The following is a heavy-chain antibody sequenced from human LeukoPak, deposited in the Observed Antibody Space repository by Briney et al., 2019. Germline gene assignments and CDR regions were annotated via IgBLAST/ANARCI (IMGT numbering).Heavy chain of an antibody. CDR3: ARDFGPQPLSNIDY. V-gene: IGHV3-30*04. CDR2: ISYDGSNK. J-gene: IGHJ4*02. CDR1: GFTFSSYA. D-gene: IGHD2/OR15-2a*01. Sequence: GRSLRLSCAASGFTFSSYAMHWVRQAPGKGLEWVAVISYDGSNKYYADSVKGRFTISRDNSKNTRYLQMNTLRAEDTAVYYCARDFGPQPLSNIDYWGQGTLVTVSS.